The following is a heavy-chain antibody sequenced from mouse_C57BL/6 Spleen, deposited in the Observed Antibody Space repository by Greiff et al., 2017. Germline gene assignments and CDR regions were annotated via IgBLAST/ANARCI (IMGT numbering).Heavy chain of an antibody. V-gene: IGHV1-72*01. Sequence: QVQLQQPGAELVKPGASVKLSCKASGYTFTSYWMHWVKQRPGRGLEWIGRIDPSSGGTKYNEKFKSKATLTVDKSSSPAYMQLNSRTSKDSAVYDYARADDYDGGFAYWGQGTLVTVSA. CDR2: IDPSSGGT. D-gene: IGHD2-4*01. CDR1: GYTFTSYW. J-gene: IGHJ3*01. CDR3: ARADDYDGGFAY.